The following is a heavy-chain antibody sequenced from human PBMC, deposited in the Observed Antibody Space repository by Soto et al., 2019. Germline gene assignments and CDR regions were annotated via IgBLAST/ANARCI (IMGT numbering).Heavy chain of an antibody. CDR2: INPNSGGT. J-gene: IGHJ4*02. Sequence: QVQLVQSGAEVKKPGASVKVSCKASGYTFTGYYMHWVRQAPGQGLEWMGWINPNSGGTNYAQKFQGWVTMTRDTSISTAYMELSRLRSDDTAVYYWARGRGYCSGGSCYGYCFDYGGQGTLVTVSS. CDR3: ARGRGYCSGGSCYGYCFDY. CDR1: GYTFTGYY. D-gene: IGHD2-15*01. V-gene: IGHV1-2*04.